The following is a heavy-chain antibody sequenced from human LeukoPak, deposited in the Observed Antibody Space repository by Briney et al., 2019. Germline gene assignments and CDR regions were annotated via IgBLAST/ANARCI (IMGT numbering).Heavy chain of an antibody. CDR1: GFTLSGYW. V-gene: IGHV3-7*01. Sequence: GGSLRLSCAASGFTLSGYWLSWVRQAPGKGLEWVANIRQDGREKSYADSVKGRFTISRDNAKTSVYLQMNSLRVEDTAVYYCAREGVGGFDSWGQGTLVTVSS. J-gene: IGHJ5*01. CDR2: IRQDGREK. CDR3: AREGVGGFDS. D-gene: IGHD3-10*01.